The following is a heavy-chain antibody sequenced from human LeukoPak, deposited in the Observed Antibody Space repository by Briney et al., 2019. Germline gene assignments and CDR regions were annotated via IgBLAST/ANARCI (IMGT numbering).Heavy chain of an antibody. D-gene: IGHD2-15*01. V-gene: IGHV3-30*03. CDR3: AISGLVVVAAPFDY. J-gene: IGHJ4*02. CDR2: ISYDGSNK. CDR1: GFTFSSYG. Sequence: EGSLRLSCAASGFTFSSYGMHWVRQAPGKGLEWVAVISYDGSNKYYADSVKGRFTISRDNSKNTLYLQMNSLRAEDTAVYYCAISGLVVVAAPFDYWGQGTLVTVSS.